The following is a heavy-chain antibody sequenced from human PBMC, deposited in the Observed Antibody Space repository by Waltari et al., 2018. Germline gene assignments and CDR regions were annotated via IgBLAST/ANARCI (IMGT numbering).Heavy chain of an antibody. V-gene: IGHV3-23*03. D-gene: IGHD3-10*01. CDR1: GFTFISYA. J-gene: IGHJ3*02. Sequence: EVQLLESGGGLVQPGGSLRLSCSASGFTFISYAMNWVRQAPGKGLEWVSVVARGGSTYYADSVKGRFTISRDNSKNTLYLQMNSLRAEDTAVYYCAKELSGGAFDIWGQGTMVTVSS. CDR2: VARGGST. CDR3: AKELSGGAFDI.